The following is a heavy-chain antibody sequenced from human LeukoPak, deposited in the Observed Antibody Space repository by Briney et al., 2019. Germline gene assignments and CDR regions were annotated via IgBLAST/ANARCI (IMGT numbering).Heavy chain of an antibody. V-gene: IGHV3-23*01. CDR2: LSGNSGIT. J-gene: IGHJ4*02. CDR1: GFSFSDYS. Sequence: GGSLRLSCTAPGFSFSDYSMNWVRQAPGQELQWVSILSGNSGITFDADSVRGRFTISRDNSKNTLYLQMNSLRAEDTAMYYCARGQMTATRHLDHWGQGTLVTVSS. CDR3: ARGQMTATRHLDH.